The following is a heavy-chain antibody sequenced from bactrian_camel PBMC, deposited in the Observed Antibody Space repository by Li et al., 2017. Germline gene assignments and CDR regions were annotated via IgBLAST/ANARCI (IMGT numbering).Heavy chain of an antibody. J-gene: IGHJ4*01. CDR2: IFTGSGAT. D-gene: IGHD2*01. V-gene: IGHV3S54*01. Sequence: VQLVESGGGSVQTGGSLGLSCETSGSESTYRHICMGWFRQTPGNEREGVASIFTGSGATYYPDSVKGRFTISQDNSKNTLYLQMNRLKIEDTALYFCAADEGGYYNASYYWPCDYWGAGTQVTVS. CDR1: GSESTYRHIC. CDR3: AADEGGYYNASYYWPCDY.